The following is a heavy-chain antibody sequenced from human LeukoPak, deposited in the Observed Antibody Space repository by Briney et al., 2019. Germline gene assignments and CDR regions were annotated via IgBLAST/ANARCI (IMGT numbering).Heavy chain of an antibody. CDR2: IKQDGSEK. Sequence: PWGSLRLSCAASGFTFSSYWMSWVRQAPGKGLEWVANIKQDGSEKYYVDSVKGRFTISRDNAKNSLYLQMNSLRAEDTAVYYCARGSYYYGSGSYYESYYFDYWGQGTLVTVSS. D-gene: IGHD3-10*01. CDR3: ARGSYYYGSGSYYESYYFDY. J-gene: IGHJ4*02. V-gene: IGHV3-7*03. CDR1: GFTFSSYW.